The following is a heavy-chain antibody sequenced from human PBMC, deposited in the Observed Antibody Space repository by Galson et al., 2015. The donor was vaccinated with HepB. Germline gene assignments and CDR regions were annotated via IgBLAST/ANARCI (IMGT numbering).Heavy chain of an antibody. Sequence: SLRLSCAASGLTFSSYWMSWVRQAPGKGLEWVANIKQDGSEKYYVDSVEGRFTISRDNAKNSLFLQMNSLRVEDTAVYYCARGRRAVDYWGQGTLVTVSS. J-gene: IGHJ4*02. CDR1: GLTFSSYW. V-gene: IGHV3-7*01. CDR3: ARGRRAVDY. CDR2: IKQDGSEK.